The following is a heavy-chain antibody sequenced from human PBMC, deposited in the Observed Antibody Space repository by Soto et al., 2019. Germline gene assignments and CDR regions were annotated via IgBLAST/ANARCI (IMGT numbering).Heavy chain of an antibody. Sequence: GASVKVSCKASGYTFTSYGIIWVRQAPGQGLEWMGWISAYNGNTNYAQKLQGRVTMTTDTSTSTAYMELRSLRSDDTAVYYCARGYYDYIWGSYRPHNWFDPWGQGTLVTVSS. CDR2: ISAYNGNT. V-gene: IGHV1-18*01. CDR3: ARGYYDYIWGSYRPHNWFDP. J-gene: IGHJ5*02. CDR1: GYTFTSYG. D-gene: IGHD3-16*02.